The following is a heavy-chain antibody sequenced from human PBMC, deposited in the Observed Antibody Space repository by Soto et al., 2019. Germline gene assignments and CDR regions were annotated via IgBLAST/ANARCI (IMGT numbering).Heavy chain of an antibody. Sequence: QVQLVQSGAEVKRPGSSVKVSCKASGDTFTFYSINWVRQAPGLGLEWMGRINPILSMSNYAQRFQGRVTMTADKSTSTAYIELSSLISEDTATYYCASSYGSGYRAFDYWGQGALVTVSS. D-gene: IGHD3-10*01. J-gene: IGHJ4*02. CDR3: ASSYGSGYRAFDY. CDR2: INPILSMS. CDR1: GDTFTFYS. V-gene: IGHV1-69*02.